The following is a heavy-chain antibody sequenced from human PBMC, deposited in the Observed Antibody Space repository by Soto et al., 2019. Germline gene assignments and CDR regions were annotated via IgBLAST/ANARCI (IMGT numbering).Heavy chain of an antibody. D-gene: IGHD2-8*02. CDR2: MYYSGST. V-gene: IGHV4-31*03. Sequence: QVQLQASDAGLVKASQTLSLTCTVSGGSVSSGAYYWTWIRQRPGQALEWIGYMYYSGSTYYTPSLKCRLVITHDKSMIQVSLRLSPVTAADTAMSYCARARRRAVYAYDSWGQGTMFYVAA. CDR1: GGSVSSGAYY. CDR3: ARARRRAVYAYDS. J-gene: IGHJ3*02.